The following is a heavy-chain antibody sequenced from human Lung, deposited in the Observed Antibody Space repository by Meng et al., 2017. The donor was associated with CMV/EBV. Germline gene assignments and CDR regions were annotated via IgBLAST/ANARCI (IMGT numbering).Heavy chain of an antibody. V-gene: IGHV4-4*02. CDR1: GWSVGSRSG. Sequence: QLHLGGAGRGRVRRSGAVCLSGDGSGWSVGSRSGGSGGGHRAGKRVEWSGESYHSGGTNYNPSLRGRVTISLDKSKNQFSLTLRSVTAADTAVYYCARDPYATGWSGWGQGTLVTVSS. CDR3: ARDPYATGWSG. J-gene: IGHJ4*02. D-gene: IGHD6-19*01. CDR2: SYHSGGT.